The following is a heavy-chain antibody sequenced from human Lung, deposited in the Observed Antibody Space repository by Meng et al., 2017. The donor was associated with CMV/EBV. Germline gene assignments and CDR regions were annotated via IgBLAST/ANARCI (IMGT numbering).Heavy chain of an antibody. CDR3: AKELYYYGSGSYGPMH. V-gene: IGHV3-23*01. Sequence: SCAASGFTFSSYAMSWVRHAPGKGLEWVPAISGSGGSTYYADSVKGRFTISRDNSKNTLYLQMNSLRAEDTAVYYCAKELYYYGSGSYGPMHWGQGXLVTVSS. D-gene: IGHD3-10*01. CDR2: ISGSGGST. J-gene: IGHJ4*02. CDR1: GFTFSSYA.